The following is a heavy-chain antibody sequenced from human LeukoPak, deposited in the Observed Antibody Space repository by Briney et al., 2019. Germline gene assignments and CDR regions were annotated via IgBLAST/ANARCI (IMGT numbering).Heavy chain of an antibody. D-gene: IGHD2-15*01. V-gene: IGHV1-69*13. J-gene: IGHJ6*02. CDR1: GGTFSSYA. CDR2: IIPIFGTA. Sequence: GASVKVSYKASGGTFSSYAISWVRQAPGQGLEWMGGIIPIFGTANYAQKFQGRVTITADESTSTAYMELSSLRSEDTAVYYCARQVAFHYYYYYGMDVWGQGTTVTVSS. CDR3: ARQVAFHYYYYYGMDV.